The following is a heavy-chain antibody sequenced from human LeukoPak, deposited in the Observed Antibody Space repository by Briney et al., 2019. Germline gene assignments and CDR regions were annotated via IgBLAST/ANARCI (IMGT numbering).Heavy chain of an antibody. J-gene: IGHJ4*02. V-gene: IGHV4-59*01. Sequence: SETLSLTCSVSGGSISFYYWTWIRQPPGEGLEWIGYIFYSGSTSYNPSLKSRVTISVDTSQNHFSLKLTSVTAADTAVYYCARVSSTAGLDYWGQGTLVTVSS. D-gene: IGHD6-13*01. CDR1: GGSISFYY. CDR3: ARVSSTAGLDY. CDR2: IFYSGST.